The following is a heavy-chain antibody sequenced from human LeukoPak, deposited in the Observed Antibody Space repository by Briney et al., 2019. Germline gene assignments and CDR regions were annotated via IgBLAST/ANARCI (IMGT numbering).Heavy chain of an antibody. CDR1: GFTFSRFR. Sequence: HTGESLRLSCAASGFTFSRFRMSWVCQPPGKGLEWVANINQDGSEIYYVDSVKGRFTVSTDNAKNSLYLQMTSLRAEDTAVYYCAKDLEILMVYAIGSTFDYWGQGTLVTVSS. CDR2: INQDGSEI. J-gene: IGHJ4*02. V-gene: IGHV3-7*01. CDR3: AKDLEILMVYAIGSTFDY. D-gene: IGHD2-8*01.